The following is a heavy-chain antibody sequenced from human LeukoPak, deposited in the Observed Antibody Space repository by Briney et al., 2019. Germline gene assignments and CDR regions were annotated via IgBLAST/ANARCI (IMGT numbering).Heavy chain of an antibody. Sequence: GGSLRLSCAASGFTFSSYAMSWVRQAPGKGLEWVSAISGSGGSTYYADSVKGRFTISRDNSKNTLYLQMNSLRAEDTAVYYCARGLTPHQISYYVTSTLDYWGQGTLVTVSS. CDR2: ISGSGGST. D-gene: IGHD1-26*01. J-gene: IGHJ4*02. V-gene: IGHV3-23*01. CDR3: ARGLTPHQISYYVTSTLDY. CDR1: GFTFSSYA.